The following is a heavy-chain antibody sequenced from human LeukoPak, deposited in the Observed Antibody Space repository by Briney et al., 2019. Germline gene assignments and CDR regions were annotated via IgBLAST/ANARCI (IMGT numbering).Heavy chain of an antibody. CDR3: AKDERRWLQFGYYYMDV. V-gene: IGHV3-33*06. J-gene: IGHJ6*03. D-gene: IGHD5-24*01. Sequence: GGSLRLSCAASGFTFSSYGMHWVRQAPGKGLEWVAVIWYDGSNKCYADSVKGRFTISRDNSKNTLYLQMNSLRAEDTAVYYCAKDERRWLQFGYYYMDVWGKGTTVTVSS. CDR2: IWYDGSNK. CDR1: GFTFSSYG.